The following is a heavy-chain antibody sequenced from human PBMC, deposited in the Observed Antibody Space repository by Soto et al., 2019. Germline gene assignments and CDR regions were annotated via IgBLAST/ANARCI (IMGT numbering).Heavy chain of an antibody. V-gene: IGHV4-34*01. D-gene: IGHD6-13*01. CDR2: INHSGST. Sequence: ASETLSLTCAVYGGSFSGYYWSWIRQPPGKGLEWIGEINHSGSTNYNPSLKSRVTISVDTSKNQFSLKLSSVTAADTAVYYCARRRLDYSSSWYRIFTWFDPWGQGTLVTVSS. J-gene: IGHJ5*02. CDR3: ARRRLDYSSSWYRIFTWFDP. CDR1: GGSFSGYY.